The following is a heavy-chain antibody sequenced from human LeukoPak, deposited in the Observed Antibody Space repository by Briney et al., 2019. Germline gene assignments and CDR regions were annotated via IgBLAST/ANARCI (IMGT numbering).Heavy chain of an antibody. CDR2: INPSGGST. Sequence: ASVKVSCKASGYTFTSYYMHWVRQAPGQGLEWMGIINPSGGSTSYAQKFQGRVTMTRDTSTSTVYMELRSLRSDDTAVYYCARARHNKVVTAPFDYWGQGTLVTVSS. J-gene: IGHJ4*02. D-gene: IGHD3-22*01. CDR1: GYTFTSYY. CDR3: ARARHNKVVTAPFDY. V-gene: IGHV1-46*01.